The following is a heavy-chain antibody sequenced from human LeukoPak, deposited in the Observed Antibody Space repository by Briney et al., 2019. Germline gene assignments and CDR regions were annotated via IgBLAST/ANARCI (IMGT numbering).Heavy chain of an antibody. CDR1: GFTVSSNY. CDR2: IYSGGST. J-gene: IGHJ3*02. Sequence: GGSLRLSCAASGFTVSSNYMSWVRQAPGKGLEWVSVIYSGGSTYYADSVKGRFTTSRDNSKSTLYTQMNSLRAEDTAVYYCARHDPYGSGRGKDAFDIWGQGTMVTVSS. CDR3: ARHDPYGSGRGKDAFDI. V-gene: IGHV3-53*01. D-gene: IGHD3-10*01.